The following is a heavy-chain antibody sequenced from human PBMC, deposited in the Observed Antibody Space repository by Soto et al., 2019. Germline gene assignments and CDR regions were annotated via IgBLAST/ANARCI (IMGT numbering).Heavy chain of an antibody. D-gene: IGHD1-26*01. CDR1: GFTFSSYA. CDR3: ARVSLGASTITDYYYYGMDV. Sequence: GGSLRLSCAASGFTFSSYAMSWVRQAPAKGLEWVSGLDSTGVSTYYADSVKGRFTISRDNSKNTLYLQMSSLRAEDTAVYYCARVSLGASTITDYYYYGMDVWGQGTTVTV. V-gene: IGHV3-23*01. CDR2: LDSTGVST. J-gene: IGHJ6*02.